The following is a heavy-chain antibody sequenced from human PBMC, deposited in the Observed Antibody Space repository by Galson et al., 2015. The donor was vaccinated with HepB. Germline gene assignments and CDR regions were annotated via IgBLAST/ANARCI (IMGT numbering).Heavy chain of an antibody. J-gene: IGHJ6*02. D-gene: IGHD2-15*01. CDR3: ARVPYCSGGSCYYYYDMDV. V-gene: IGHV1-69*13. CDR2: IIPIFGTA. CDR1: GGTFSSYA. Sequence: SVKVSCKASGGTFSSYAISWVRQAPGQGLEWMGGIIPIFGTANYAQKFQGRVTITADESTSTAYMELSSLRSEDTAVYYCARVPYCSGGSCYYYYDMDVWGQGTTVTVSS.